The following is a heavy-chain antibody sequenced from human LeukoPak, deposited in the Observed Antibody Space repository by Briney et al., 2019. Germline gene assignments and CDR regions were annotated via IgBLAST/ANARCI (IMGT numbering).Heavy chain of an antibody. J-gene: IGHJ4*02. Sequence: PSETLSLTCAVSGGSVSSGGYYWSWLRQPPGKGLEWIGYISDSGSTNYNLSLKSRVIMSVDTSKNQFSLRLSSVTAADTAVYYCATRPGGSDRYYPYFDYWGQGALVTVSS. D-gene: IGHD6-19*01. V-gene: IGHV4-61*08. CDR1: GGSVSSGGYY. CDR2: ISDSGST. CDR3: ATRPGGSDRYYPYFDY.